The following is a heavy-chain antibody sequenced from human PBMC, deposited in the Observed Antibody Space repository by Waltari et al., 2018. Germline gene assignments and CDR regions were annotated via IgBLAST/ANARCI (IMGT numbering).Heavy chain of an antibody. CDR2: IYYSGFT. CDR1: GYSISSSNW. CDR3: ARNTRYCSGGSCHDAFDI. Sequence: QVQLQESGPGLVKPSDTLSLTCAVSGYSISSSNWWGWIRQPPGKGLEWIGYIYYSGFTYYNPSLKSRVTMSVDTVKNQFSLKLSSVTAVDTAVYYCARNTRYCSGGSCHDAFDIWGQGTMVTVSS. D-gene: IGHD2-15*01. V-gene: IGHV4-28*01. J-gene: IGHJ3*02.